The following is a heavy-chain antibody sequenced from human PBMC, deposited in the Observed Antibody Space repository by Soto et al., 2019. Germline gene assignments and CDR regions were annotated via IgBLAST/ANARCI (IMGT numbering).Heavy chain of an antibody. CDR3: AGDYASGAYDF. CDR1: CFSVISC. CDR2: LSDRGTS. Sequence: PGGSLGLSFASSCFSVISCSSWVRQAPVKGLEWVSTLSDRGTSHYADSVTGRFSVSRDNSKNTLYLQMNGLRVDDTAIYYCAGDYASGAYDFRGQGTQVTVSS. J-gene: IGHJ4*02. V-gene: IGHV3-53*01. D-gene: IGHD5-12*01.